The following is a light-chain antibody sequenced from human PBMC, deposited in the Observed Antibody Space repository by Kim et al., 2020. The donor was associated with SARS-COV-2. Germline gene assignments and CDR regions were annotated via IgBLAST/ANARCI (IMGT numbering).Light chain of an antibody. CDR1: SSDVGGYNY. V-gene: IGLV2-8*01. Sequence: SVTISCTGTSSDVGGYNYVSWYQQHPGKAPKVMIYEVSKRPSGVPDRFSGSKSGNTASLTVSGLQAEDEADYYCSSYAGSNNWVFGGGTQLTVL. J-gene: IGLJ3*02. CDR3: SSYAGSNNWV. CDR2: EVS.